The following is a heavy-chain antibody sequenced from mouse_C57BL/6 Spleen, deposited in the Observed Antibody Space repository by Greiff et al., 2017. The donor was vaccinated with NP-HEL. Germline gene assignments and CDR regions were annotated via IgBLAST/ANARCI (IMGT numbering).Heavy chain of an antibody. CDR3: ARCEGGYDEAYYFDY. CDR2: INPSNGGT. CDR1: GYTFTSYW. Sequence: VQLQQSGTELVKPGASVKLSCKASGYTFTSYWMHWVKQRPGQGLEWIGNINPSNGGTNYNEKFKSKATLTVDKSSSTAYMQLSSLTSEDSAVYYCARCEGGYDEAYYFDYWGQGTTLTVSS. V-gene: IGHV1-53*01. D-gene: IGHD2-2*01. J-gene: IGHJ2*01.